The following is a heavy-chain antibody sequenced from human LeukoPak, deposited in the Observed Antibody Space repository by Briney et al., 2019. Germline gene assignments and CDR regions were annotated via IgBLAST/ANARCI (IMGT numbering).Heavy chain of an antibody. CDR1: GGSISSSSYY. D-gene: IGHD6-25*01. CDR2: IYYSGST. J-gene: IGHJ5*02. V-gene: IGHV4-39*01. Sequence: SGTLSLTCTVSGGSISSSSYYWGWIRQPPGKGLEWIGSIYYSGSTYYNPSLKSRVTISVDTSKNQFSLKLSSVTAADTAVYYCARSPDSSVGLFDPWGQGTLVTVSS. CDR3: ARSPDSSVGLFDP.